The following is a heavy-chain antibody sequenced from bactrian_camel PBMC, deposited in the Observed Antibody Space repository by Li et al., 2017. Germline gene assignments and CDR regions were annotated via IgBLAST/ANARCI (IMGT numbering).Heavy chain of an antibody. D-gene: IGHD3*01. CDR1: GYAATADC. CDR2: IGSDGST. J-gene: IGHJ4*01. Sequence: HVQLVESGGGSVEAGRSLKLSCVAQGYAATADCMGWYRQTPERQREGIASIGSDGSTSYADSVKGRFTISKNNAEKTLYLQMNSLRPEDAAMYYCAADPPREPQGCREVQNSNEYNYWGRGTQVTVSS. CDR3: AADPPREPQGCREVQNSNEYNY. V-gene: IGHV3S53*01.